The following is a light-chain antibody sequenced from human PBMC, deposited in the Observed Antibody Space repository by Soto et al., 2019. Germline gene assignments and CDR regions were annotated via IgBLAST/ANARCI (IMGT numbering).Light chain of an antibody. J-gene: IGKJ1*01. CDR3: QQYNSYSPAT. V-gene: IGKV1-5*01. CDR2: DAS. Sequence: DIQMTQSHSMLSASVGDRVTIACRASQSIRRWLAWYQQKPGKAPKLLIFDASTLESGVPSRFSGRGSETEFTLTISSLQPDDFATYYCQQYNSYSPATFGQVTNVDIK. CDR1: QSIRRW.